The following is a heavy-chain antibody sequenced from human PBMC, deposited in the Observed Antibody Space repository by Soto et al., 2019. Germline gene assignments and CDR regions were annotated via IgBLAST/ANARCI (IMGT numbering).Heavy chain of an antibody. CDR1: GFTFSSYA. CDR3: AKGDGGTMIVVVTLFDY. J-gene: IGHJ4*02. V-gene: IGHV3-23*01. D-gene: IGHD3-22*01. Sequence: GGSLRLSCAASGFTFSSYAMSWVRQAPGKGLEWVSAISGSGGSTYYADSVKGRFTISRDNSKNTLYLQMNSLRAEDTAVYYCAKGDGGTMIVVVTLFDYWGQGTLVTVSS. CDR2: ISGSGGST.